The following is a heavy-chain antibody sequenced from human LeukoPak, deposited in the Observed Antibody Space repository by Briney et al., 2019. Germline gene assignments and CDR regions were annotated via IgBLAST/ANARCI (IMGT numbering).Heavy chain of an antibody. J-gene: IGHJ4*02. CDR1: GGSISSYY. V-gene: IGHV4-59*01. D-gene: IGHD6-19*01. Sequence: SETQSLTCTVSGGSISSYYWSWIRQPPGKGLEWIGYIYYSGGTNYNPSLKSRVTISVDTSKNQFCLKLSSVTAADTAVYYCARDNQDSSGWYGVWGQGTLVTVSS. CDR2: IYYSGGT. CDR3: ARDNQDSSGWYGV.